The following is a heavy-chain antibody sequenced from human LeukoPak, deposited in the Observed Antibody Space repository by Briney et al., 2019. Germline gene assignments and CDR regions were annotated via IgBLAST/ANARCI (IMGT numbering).Heavy chain of an antibody. CDR3: ARSRHYYGSGRESGIYNWFDP. CDR2: IIPIFGTA. V-gene: IGHV1-69*01. CDR1: GGTFSSYA. Sequence: SVKDSCKASGGTFSSYAISWVRPAPGQGLEWMGGIIPIFGTANYAQKFQGRVTITADESTSTAYMELSSQRSEDTAVYYCARSRHYYGSGRESGIYNWFDPWGQGTLVTVSS. J-gene: IGHJ5*02. D-gene: IGHD3-10*01.